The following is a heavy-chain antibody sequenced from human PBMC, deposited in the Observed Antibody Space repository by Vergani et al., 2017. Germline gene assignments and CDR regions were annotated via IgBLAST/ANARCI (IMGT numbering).Heavy chain of an antibody. D-gene: IGHD1-26*01. J-gene: IGHJ6*03. V-gene: IGHV1-69*01. CDR3: ARGPWWELLRLYYYYYMDV. CDR1: GGPFSSYA. CDR2: IIPIFGTA. Sequence: QVQLVQSGAEVKKPGSSVKVSCKASGGPFSSYAISWVRQAPGQGLEWMGGIIPIFGTANYAQKFQGRVTITADESTSPAYMELRSLRSEDTAVYYCARGPWWELLRLYYYYYMDVWGKGP.